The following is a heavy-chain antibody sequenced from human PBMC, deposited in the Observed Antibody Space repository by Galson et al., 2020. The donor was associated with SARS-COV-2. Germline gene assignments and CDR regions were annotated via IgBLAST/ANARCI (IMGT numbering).Heavy chain of an antibody. CDR2: IYWDDDK. V-gene: IGHV2-5*02. D-gene: IGHD1-26*01. J-gene: IGHJ4*02. CDR1: GFSLTTSGVG. Sequence: SGPTLVKPTQTLTLTCTFSGFSLTTSGVGVGWIRQPPGKALEWLALIYWDDDKRYSPSVKNRVTIIKDTSKNQVMLTMTNMQPVDTATYYCAHDQVGLTPFDSWGQGTLVTVSS. CDR3: AHDQVGLTPFDS.